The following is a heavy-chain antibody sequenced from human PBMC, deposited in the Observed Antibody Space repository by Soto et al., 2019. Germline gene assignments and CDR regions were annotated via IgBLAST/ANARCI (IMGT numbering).Heavy chain of an antibody. CDR2: IYYSGST. J-gene: IGHJ3*02. CDR1: GGSISSYY. Sequence: KASETLSLTCTVSGGSISSYYWSWIRQPPGKGLEWIGYIYYSGSTNYNPSVKSRVTISVDTSKNQFSLKLSSATAADTAVYYCAGYYDISKGGAFDIWGQGTMVTVSS. V-gene: IGHV4-59*08. D-gene: IGHD3-9*01. CDR3: AGYYDISKGGAFDI.